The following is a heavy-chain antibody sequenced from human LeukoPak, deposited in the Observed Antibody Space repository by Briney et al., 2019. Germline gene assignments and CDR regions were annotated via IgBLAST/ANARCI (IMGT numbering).Heavy chain of an antibody. J-gene: IGHJ3*02. CDR1: GGSISSYY. CDR3: ARPDIVATGDAFDI. CDR2: IYTSGST. D-gene: IGHD5-12*01. V-gene: IGHV4-4*07. Sequence: SETLSLTCTVSGGSISSYYWSWIRQPAGKGLEWIGRIYTSGSTNYNPSLKSRVTISVDTSKNQFSLKLSSVTAADTAVYYCARPDIVATGDAFDIWGQGTMVTVSS.